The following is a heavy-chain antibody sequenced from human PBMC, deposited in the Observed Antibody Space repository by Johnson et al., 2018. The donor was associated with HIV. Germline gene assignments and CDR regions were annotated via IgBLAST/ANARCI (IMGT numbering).Heavy chain of an antibody. Sequence: QVQLVESGGGVVQPGRSLRLSCAASGFTFSSYAMHWVRQAPGKGLEWVAVISYDGSNKYYADSVKGRFPISRDNSKNTRYLQMNSLRAEDTAVYYCAKDMGVDTAMNPWAFDIWGQGTMVTVSS. CDR2: ISYDGSNK. D-gene: IGHD5-18*01. CDR3: AKDMGVDTAMNPWAFDI. V-gene: IGHV3-30*04. CDR1: GFTFSSYA. J-gene: IGHJ3*02.